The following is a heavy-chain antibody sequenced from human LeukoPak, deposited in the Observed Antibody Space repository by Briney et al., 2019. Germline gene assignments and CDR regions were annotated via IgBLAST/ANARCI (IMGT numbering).Heavy chain of an antibody. D-gene: IGHD5-24*01. J-gene: IGHJ4*02. CDR2: ISYDGRNK. CDR3: ARGAARMVEMATIISFEY. Sequence: GRSLRLSCAASGFTFSSYAMHWVRQAPGKGLEWVAVISYDGRNKKYADSVKGRFTISRDNSQKTLYLQMNSLRAEDTAVYYCARGAARMVEMATIISFEYWGQGTLVTVSS. V-gene: IGHV3-30*04. CDR1: GFTFSSYA.